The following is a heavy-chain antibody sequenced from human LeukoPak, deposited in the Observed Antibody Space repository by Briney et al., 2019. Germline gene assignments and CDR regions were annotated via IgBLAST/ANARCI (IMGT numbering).Heavy chain of an antibody. CDR3: AKRDDSGGNLVDL. D-gene: IGHD3-22*01. Sequence: SETLSLTCTVSGGSIRSGSHYWAWLRQPPGKGLEWIASIYYSGSTYYNPSLENRVTISIDTSKNHFSLKLSSLSAADTSVYYCAKRDDSGGNLVDLWGQGTLVTVS. CDR1: GGSIRSGSHY. J-gene: IGHJ4*02. CDR2: IYYSGST. V-gene: IGHV4-39*02.